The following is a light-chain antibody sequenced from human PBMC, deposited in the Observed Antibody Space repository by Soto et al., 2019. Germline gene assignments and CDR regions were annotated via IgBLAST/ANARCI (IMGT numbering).Light chain of an antibody. Sequence: NRISKSPPSLSASVGDRVTITCRASQSINTYLNWYQQKPGRAPKLLIYAASSLQSGVPSRFSGSGSGTEFTLTISSLQPEDFATYFCQQSYSTPLSFGGGTKVDI. V-gene: IGKV1-39*01. CDR1: QSINTY. CDR2: AAS. CDR3: QQSYSTPLS. J-gene: IGKJ4*01.